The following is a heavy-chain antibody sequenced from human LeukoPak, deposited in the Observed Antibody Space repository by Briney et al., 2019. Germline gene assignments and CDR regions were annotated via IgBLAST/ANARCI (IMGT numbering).Heavy chain of an antibody. CDR2: INHSGST. J-gene: IGHJ4*02. V-gene: IGHV4-34*01. CDR1: GGSFSGYF. CDR3: GRLLLEGVDY. D-gene: IGHD3-3*01. Sequence: PSETLSLTCAVYGGSFSGYFWSWIRQPPGKGLEWIGEINHSGSTNYNPSLKSRVTISIDTSKNQFSLKLSSVSAADTGVYYCGRLLLEGVDYWGQGTLVTVSS.